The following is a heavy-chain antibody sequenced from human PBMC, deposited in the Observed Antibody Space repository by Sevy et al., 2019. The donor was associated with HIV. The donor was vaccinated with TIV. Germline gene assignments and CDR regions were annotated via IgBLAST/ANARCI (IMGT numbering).Heavy chain of an antibody. CDR2: ISYDGSSK. V-gene: IGHV3-30*03. D-gene: IGHD3-9*01. Sequence: GGSLRLSCAASGFTFGTFGMHWVRQAPGKGLEWVAVISYDGSSKYYGDSVKGRFIISSDNSKNTQYLQMSSLGPEETAMYYCEIDFTGYNCMDVWGQGTTVTVSS. CDR1: GFTFGTFG. J-gene: IGHJ6*02. CDR3: EIDFTGYNCMDV.